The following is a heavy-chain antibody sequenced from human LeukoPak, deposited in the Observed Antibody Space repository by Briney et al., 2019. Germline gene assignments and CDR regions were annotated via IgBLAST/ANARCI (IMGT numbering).Heavy chain of an antibody. V-gene: IGHV3-23*01. CDR2: ISGSGAST. CDR3: ARENRGLMDY. Sequence: GGSLRLSCAAPGFTFSNYALNWVRQAPGKGLEWVSVISGSGASTYYADSVKGRFTISRDNSKNTLYLQMNSLRAEDTAVYYCARENRGLMDYWGQGTLVTVSS. CDR1: GFTFSNYA. J-gene: IGHJ4*02.